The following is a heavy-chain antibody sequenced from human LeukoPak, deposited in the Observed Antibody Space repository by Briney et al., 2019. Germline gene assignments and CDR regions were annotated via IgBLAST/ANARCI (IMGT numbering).Heavy chain of an antibody. D-gene: IGHD6-19*01. V-gene: IGHV1-69*05. CDR2: IIPIFGTA. J-gene: IGHJ4*02. Sequence: ASVKVSCKASGGTFSSYAISWVRQAPGQGLGWMGRIIPIFGTANYSQKFQGRVTITTDESTSTAYMELSSLRSEDTAVYYCATSPYSSGWSVWGQGTLVTVSS. CDR1: GGTFSSYA. CDR3: ATSPYSSGWSV.